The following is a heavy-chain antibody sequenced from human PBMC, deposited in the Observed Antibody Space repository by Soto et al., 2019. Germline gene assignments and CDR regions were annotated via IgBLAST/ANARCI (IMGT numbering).Heavy chain of an antibody. J-gene: IGHJ4*02. CDR2: IWFDGSNK. Sequence: GWSLRLSCAASGFTFSSYGMHWVRQAPGKGLEWVAFIWFDGSNKFYADSVKGRFTISRDNSKNTVSLQMNSLRDEDSAAYYCATTGPYWGQGTLVTVSS. CDR1: GFTFSSYG. V-gene: IGHV3-33*01. CDR3: ATTGPY.